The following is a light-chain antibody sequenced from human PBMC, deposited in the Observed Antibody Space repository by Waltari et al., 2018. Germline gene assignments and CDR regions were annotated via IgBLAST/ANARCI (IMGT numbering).Light chain of an antibody. J-gene: IGKJ4*01. V-gene: IGKV3-20*01. Sequence: EIVLTQSPGTLSLSPGERATLSCRASQSVSRNYLGWYQQKPGQPPRLLIYGASSRATGIPDRFSGSGSGTDFTLTISRLEPEDFAVYYCQQYGSSPLTFGGGTKVEIK. CDR2: GAS. CDR3: QQYGSSPLT. CDR1: QSVSRNY.